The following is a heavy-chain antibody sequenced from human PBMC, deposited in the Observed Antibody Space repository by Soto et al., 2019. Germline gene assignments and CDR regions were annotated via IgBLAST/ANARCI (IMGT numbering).Heavy chain of an antibody. CDR3: ARDIGYYDSSGYPYPFDY. Sequence: SVKVSCKASGGTFSSYAISWVRQAPGQGLEWMGGIIPIFGTANYAQKFQGRVTITADESTSTAYMELSSLRSEDTAVYYCARDIGYYDSSGYPYPFDYWGQGTLVTVSS. V-gene: IGHV1-69*13. CDR2: IIPIFGTA. D-gene: IGHD3-22*01. CDR1: GGTFSSYA. J-gene: IGHJ4*02.